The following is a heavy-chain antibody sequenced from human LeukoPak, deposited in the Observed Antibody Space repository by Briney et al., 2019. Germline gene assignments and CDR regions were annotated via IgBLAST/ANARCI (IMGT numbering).Heavy chain of an antibody. V-gene: IGHV1-2*02. CDR3: ARGTSYYDSSGQTRENDAFDI. CDR2: INPNSGGT. D-gene: IGHD3-22*01. J-gene: IGHJ3*02. Sequence: ASVKVSCKASGYTFTGYYMHWVRQAPGQGLEWMGWINPNSGGTNYAQKFQGRVTMTRDTSISTAYMELSRLRSDDTAVYYCARGTSYYDSSGQTRENDAFDIWGQGTMVTVSS. CDR1: GYTFTGYY.